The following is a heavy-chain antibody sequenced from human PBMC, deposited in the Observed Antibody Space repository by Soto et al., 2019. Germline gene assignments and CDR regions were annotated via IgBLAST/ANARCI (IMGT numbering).Heavy chain of an antibody. V-gene: IGHV1-69*01. CDR3: ARDKEVGATETFDY. Sequence: QVQLAQSGAEVKKPGSSVKVSCKASGGTFSSYAISWVRQAPGQGLEWMGGIIPILGTANYAQKFQGRVTNTADESTSTGYMELSSLRSEDTAVYYCARDKEVGATETFDYWGQGTLVTVSS. CDR2: IIPILGTA. D-gene: IGHD1-26*01. J-gene: IGHJ4*02. CDR1: GGTFSSYA.